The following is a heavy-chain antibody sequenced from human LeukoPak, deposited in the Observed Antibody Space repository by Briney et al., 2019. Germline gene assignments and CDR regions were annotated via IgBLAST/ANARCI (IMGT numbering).Heavy chain of an antibody. CDR1: GGTFSSYA. J-gene: IGHJ4*02. V-gene: IGHV1-69*05. CDR3: ARGHSGSYSGDY. CDR2: IIPIFGTA. D-gene: IGHD1-26*01. Sequence: SVKVSCKASGGTFSSYAISWVRQAPEQGLEWMGGIIPIFGTANYAQKFQGRVTITTDESTSTAYMELSSLRSEDTAVYYCARGHSGSYSGDYWGQGTLVTVSS.